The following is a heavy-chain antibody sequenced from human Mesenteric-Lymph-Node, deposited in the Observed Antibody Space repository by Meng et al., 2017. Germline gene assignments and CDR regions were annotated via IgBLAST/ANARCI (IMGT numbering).Heavy chain of an antibody. J-gene: IGHJ2*01. D-gene: IGHD5-18*01. V-gene: IGHV4-30-4*01. Sequence: QVEVSGPGLVKPPHTLSLTCTVSGGSISSGDYYWSWIRQPPGKGLELIGHIYYSGSTSYNPSLKSRVTISVDTSNNQFSLKLSSVTAADTAVYYCARVGWRQWSFDLWGRGTLVTVSS. CDR1: GGSISSGDYY. CDR3: ARVGWRQWSFDL. CDR2: IYYSGST.